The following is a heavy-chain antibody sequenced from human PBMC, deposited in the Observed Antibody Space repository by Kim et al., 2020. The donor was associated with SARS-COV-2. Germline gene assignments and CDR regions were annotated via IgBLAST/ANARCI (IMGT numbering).Heavy chain of an antibody. J-gene: IGHJ5*02. Sequence: SETLSITCTVSGGSISSSSYYWDWIRQPPGKGLEWIGNIYYSGNTYYNPSLKSRVTISVDTSKNQFSLKLRSVTAADTAMYYCARDRGGECFDPWGQGTLVTVSS. CDR3: ARDRGGECFDP. D-gene: IGHD3-10*01. CDR1: GGSISSSSYY. CDR2: IYYSGNT. V-gene: IGHV4-39*07.